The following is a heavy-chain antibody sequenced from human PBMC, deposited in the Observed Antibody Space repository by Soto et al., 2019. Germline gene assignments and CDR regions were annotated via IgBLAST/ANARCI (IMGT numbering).Heavy chain of an antibody. Sequence: QVQLQESGPGLVKPSQTLSLTCTVSGGSISSGDYYWSWIRQPPGKGLEWIWYIYYSGSTYYNPSLTSRVTISVDTSKNQCSLMLSSVTAADTAVYYFARDEEEWGYFDYWGQGTLVTVSS. J-gene: IGHJ4*02. D-gene: IGHD3-16*01. V-gene: IGHV4-30-4*01. CDR1: GGSISSGDYY. CDR3: ARDEEEWGYFDY. CDR2: IYYSGST.